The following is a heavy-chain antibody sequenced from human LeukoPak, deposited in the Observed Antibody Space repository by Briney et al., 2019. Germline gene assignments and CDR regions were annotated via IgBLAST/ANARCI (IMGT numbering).Heavy chain of an antibody. D-gene: IGHD1-26*01. V-gene: IGHV3-7*03. CDR1: GFTFSSYW. CDR3: ATGVIVGATRDAFDI. J-gene: IGHJ3*02. Sequence: GGSLRLSCAASGFTFSSYWMSWVRQAPGKGLEWVANIKQDGSEKYYVDSVKGRFTISRDNAKNSLYLQMSSLRSEDTAVYYCATGVIVGATRDAFDIWGQGTMVTVSS. CDR2: IKQDGSEK.